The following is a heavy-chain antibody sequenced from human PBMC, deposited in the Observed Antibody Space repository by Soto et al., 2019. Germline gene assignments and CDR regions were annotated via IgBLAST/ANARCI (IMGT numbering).Heavy chain of an antibody. J-gene: IGHJ4*02. CDR2: IITILGIA. V-gene: IGHV1-69*08. CDR1: GVTFSSYT. Sequence: QVQLVQSGAEVKKPGSSVKVSCKASGVTFSSYTISWVRQAPGQGLEWMGRIITILGIANYAQKFQGRVTITADKSTSTAYMELSSLRSEDTAVYYCARDITIFGVVIPFDYWGQGTLVTVSS. D-gene: IGHD3-3*01. CDR3: ARDITIFGVVIPFDY.